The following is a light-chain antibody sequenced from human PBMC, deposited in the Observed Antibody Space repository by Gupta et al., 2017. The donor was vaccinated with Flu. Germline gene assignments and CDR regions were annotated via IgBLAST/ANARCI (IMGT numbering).Light chain of an antibody. V-gene: IGLV1-51*02. Sequence: QSVLPQPPSVSAAPGQRVTISCSGSRSNIGYNYVSWYQQLPGTVPKLLSYEDNNRPSGISDRFSGSKSGTSATLDITGVQTGDEADYYCGTWDTSLSALLFGTGTRVTVL. CDR2: EDN. J-gene: IGLJ1*01. CDR1: RSNIGYNY. CDR3: GTWDTSLSALL.